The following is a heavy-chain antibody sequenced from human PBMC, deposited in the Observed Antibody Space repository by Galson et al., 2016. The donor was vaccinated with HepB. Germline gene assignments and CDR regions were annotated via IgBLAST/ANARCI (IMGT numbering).Heavy chain of an antibody. Sequence: TLSLTCNVSGGSISVGHHYWSWIRQHPGKGLEWIGYIYYSGSTYYNPSLKSRLTISVDTSKNQFSLKLRSVTAADTAVYYCARDVVIVLPTATALSHYYYMDVWGKGTTVTVSS. CDR1: GGSISVGHHY. CDR2: IYYSGST. J-gene: IGHJ6*03. D-gene: IGHD2/OR15-2a*01. V-gene: IGHV4-31*03. CDR3: ARDVVIVLPTATALSHYYYMDV.